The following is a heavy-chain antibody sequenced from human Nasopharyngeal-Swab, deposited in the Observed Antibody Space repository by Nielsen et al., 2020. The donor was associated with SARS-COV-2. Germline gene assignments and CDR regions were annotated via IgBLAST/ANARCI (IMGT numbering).Heavy chain of an antibody. V-gene: IGHV3-48*03. Sequence: GESLKISCAASGFTFSSYDMNWVRQAPGKGLEWIAYITTSDSYIYYADSVKGRFTISRDNAKNSLYLQMNSLRAEDTAVYYCARVGFDRTIFGVISLDHWGQGTLVTVSS. CDR3: ARVGFDRTIFGVISLDH. CDR1: GFTFSSYD. CDR2: ITTSDSYI. J-gene: IGHJ4*02. D-gene: IGHD3-3*01.